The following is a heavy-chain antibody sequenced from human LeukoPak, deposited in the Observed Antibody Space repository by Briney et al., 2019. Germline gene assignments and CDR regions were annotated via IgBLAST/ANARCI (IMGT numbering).Heavy chain of an antibody. CDR1: GGSISSSSYY. CDR2: IYYSGST. V-gene: IGHV4-39*01. Sequence: SETLSLTCTVSGGSISSSSYYWGWIRQPPGKGLEWIGSIYYSGSTYYNPSLKSRVTISVGTSKNQFSLKLSSVTAADTAVYYCARATLTTEYYWGQGTLVTVSS. J-gene: IGHJ4*02. D-gene: IGHD4-17*01. CDR3: ARATLTTEYY.